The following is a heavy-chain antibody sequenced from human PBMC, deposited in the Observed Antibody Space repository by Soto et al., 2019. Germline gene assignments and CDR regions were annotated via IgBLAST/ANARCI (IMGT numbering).Heavy chain of an antibody. V-gene: IGHV4-59*01. D-gene: IGHD3-9*01. Sequence: SETLSLTCTVSGGSISSYYWSWIRQPPGKGLEWIGYIYYSGSTNYNPSLKSRVTISVDTSKNQFSLKLSSVAAADTAVYYCARGGALLLYFDWFYYYGMDVWGQGTTVTVSS. CDR1: GGSISSYY. CDR3: ARGGALLLYFDWFYYYGMDV. CDR2: IYYSGST. J-gene: IGHJ6*02.